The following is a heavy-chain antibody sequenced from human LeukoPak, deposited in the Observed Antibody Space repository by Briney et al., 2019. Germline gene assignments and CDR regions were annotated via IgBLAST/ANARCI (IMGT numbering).Heavy chain of an antibody. CDR1: GGTFSSYA. CDR3: ATQGRGYSSSWWYAFDI. D-gene: IGHD6-13*01. V-gene: IGHV1-69*13. Sequence: SVKVSCKASGGTFSSYAISWVRQAPGQGLEWMGGIIPIFGTGNYAQKFQGRVTITADESTSTAYMELSSVRSENTAVYYCATQGRGYSSSWWYAFDIWGQGTMVTVSS. J-gene: IGHJ3*02. CDR2: IIPIFGTG.